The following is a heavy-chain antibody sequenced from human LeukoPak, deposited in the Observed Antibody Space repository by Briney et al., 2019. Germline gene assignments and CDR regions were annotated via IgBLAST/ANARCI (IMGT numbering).Heavy chain of an antibody. D-gene: IGHD6-13*01. J-gene: IGHJ4*02. CDR1: GFTFSSYA. V-gene: IGHV3-30*18. CDR2: ISYDGSNK. Sequence: GGSLRLSCAASGFTFSSYAMHWVRQAPGKGLEWVAVISYDGSNKYYADSVKGRFTISRDNSKNTLYLQMNSLRAEDTAVYYCAKVAIAAAGWGPHLNHFDYWGQGTLVTVSS. CDR3: AKVAIAAAGWGPHLNHFDY.